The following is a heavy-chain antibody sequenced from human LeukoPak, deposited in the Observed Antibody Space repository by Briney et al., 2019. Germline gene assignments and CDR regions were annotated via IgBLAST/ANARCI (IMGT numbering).Heavy chain of an antibody. CDR3: AGDSGSYDAFDI. D-gene: IGHD1-26*01. CDR2: IYYSGST. CDR1: GGSISSYY. Sequence: SETLSLTCTVSGGSISSYYWSWIRQPPGKGLEWIGYIYYSGSTNCNPSLKSRVTISVDTSKNQFSLKLSSVTAADTAVYYCAGDSGSYDAFDIWGQGTMVTVSS. J-gene: IGHJ3*02. V-gene: IGHV4-59*01.